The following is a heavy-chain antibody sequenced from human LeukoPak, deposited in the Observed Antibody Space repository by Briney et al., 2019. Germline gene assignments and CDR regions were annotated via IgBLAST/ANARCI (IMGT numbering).Heavy chain of an antibody. Sequence: GGSLRLSCAASGFTFSDYALGWVRQAPGRGLEWVATLSGSGAGTYSSDSVQGRFTMSRDNSKRTLFLQMNSLRAEDTAFYYCAKAELGVDTFFDYWGQGTLVTVSS. V-gene: IGHV3-23*01. D-gene: IGHD3-3*01. CDR3: AKAELGVDTFFDY. J-gene: IGHJ4*02. CDR1: GFTFSDYA. CDR2: LSGSGAGT.